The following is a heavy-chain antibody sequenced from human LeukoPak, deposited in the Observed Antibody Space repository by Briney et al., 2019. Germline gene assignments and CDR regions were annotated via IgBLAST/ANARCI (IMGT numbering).Heavy chain of an antibody. CDR2: ISSSGSTI. J-gene: IGHJ4*02. CDR1: GFTFSDYY. CDR3: ARDFEDCSSTSCYVLVDY. Sequence: GGSLRLSCAASGFTFSDYYMSWIRQAPGKGLEWVSYISSSGSTIYYADSVKGRFTISRDNAKNSLYLQMNSLRAEDTAVYYCARDFEDCSSTSCYVLVDYWGQGTLVTVSS. V-gene: IGHV3-11*01. D-gene: IGHD2-2*01.